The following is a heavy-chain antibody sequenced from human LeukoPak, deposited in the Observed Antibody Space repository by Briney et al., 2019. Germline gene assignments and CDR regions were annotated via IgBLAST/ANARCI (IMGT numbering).Heavy chain of an antibody. Sequence: GRSLRLSCAASGFTFSSYAMHWVRQAPGKGLEWVAVISYDGSNKYYADSVKGRFTISRDNSKNTLYLQMNSLRAEDTAVYYCARDSILKSSSLTFDYWGQGTLVTVSS. CDR3: ARDSILKSSSLTFDY. CDR2: ISYDGSNK. J-gene: IGHJ4*02. CDR1: GFTFSSYA. D-gene: IGHD6-6*01. V-gene: IGHV3-30-3*01.